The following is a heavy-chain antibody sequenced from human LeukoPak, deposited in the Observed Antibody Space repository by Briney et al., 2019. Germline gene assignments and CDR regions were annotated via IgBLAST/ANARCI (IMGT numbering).Heavy chain of an antibody. Sequence: GGSLRLSCAASGFTFSSYGMHWVRQAPGKGLEWVAVISYDGSNKYYADSVKGRFTISRDNSKNTLYLQMNSLRAEDTAVYCCAKGRDTNSWGQGTLVTVSS. D-gene: IGHD5-18*01. CDR2: ISYDGSNK. V-gene: IGHV3-30*18. J-gene: IGHJ4*02. CDR3: AKGRDTNS. CDR1: GFTFSSYG.